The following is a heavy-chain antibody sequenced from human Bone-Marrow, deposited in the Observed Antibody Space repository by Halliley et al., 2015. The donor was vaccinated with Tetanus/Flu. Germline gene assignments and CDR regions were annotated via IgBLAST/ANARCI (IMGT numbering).Heavy chain of an antibody. CDR2: IDLSGNT. CDR3: NRVAGTRGHDH. J-gene: IGHJ4*02. Sequence: GLEWIGEIDLSGNTNYKPPIGSRVPISMDKSPNEIFLTVPSVTAADTAVYYCNRVAGTRGHDHWGRGTLVTVSS. D-gene: IGHD6-19*01. V-gene: IGHV4-4*02.